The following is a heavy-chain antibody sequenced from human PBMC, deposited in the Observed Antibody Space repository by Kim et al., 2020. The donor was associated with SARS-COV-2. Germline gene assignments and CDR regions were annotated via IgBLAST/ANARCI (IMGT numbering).Heavy chain of an antibody. CDR3: ARASIYYYYDSSGYLFDY. Sequence: SETLSLTCAVYGGSFSGYYWSWIRQPPGKGLEWIEEINHSGSTNYNPSLKSRVTISVDTSKNQFSLKLSSVTAADTAVYYCARASIYYYYDSSGYLFDY. CDR2: INHSGST. V-gene: IGHV4-34*01. CDR1: GGSFSGYY. D-gene: IGHD3-22*01. J-gene: IGHJ4*01.